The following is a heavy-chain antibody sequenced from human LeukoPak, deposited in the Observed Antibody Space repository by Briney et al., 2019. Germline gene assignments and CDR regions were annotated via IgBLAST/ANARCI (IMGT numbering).Heavy chain of an antibody. CDR3: ARDLAEQWLVRDNWFDP. V-gene: IGHV3-33*08. CDR1: GFTFSDYA. J-gene: IGHJ5*02. CDR2: IWYDGSNK. D-gene: IGHD6-19*01. Sequence: PGGSLRLSCAASGFTFSDYAMHWVRQAPGKGLEWVAVIWYDGSNKYYADSVKGRFTISRDNSKNTLYLQMDSLRAEDTAVYYCARDLAEQWLVRDNWFDPWGQGTLVTVSS.